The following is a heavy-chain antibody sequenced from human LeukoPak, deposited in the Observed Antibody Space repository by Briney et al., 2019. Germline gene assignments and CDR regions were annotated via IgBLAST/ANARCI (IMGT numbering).Heavy chain of an antibody. D-gene: IGHD5-24*01. CDR1: GYTFTSYY. CDR3: ATPPLFRDGYNPGRDY. J-gene: IGHJ4*02. V-gene: IGHV1-46*01. CDR2: INPSGGST. Sequence: ASMKVSCKASGYTFTSYYMHWVRQAPGQGLEWMGIINPSGGSTSYAQKFQGRVTMTRDTSTSTVYMELSSLRSEDTAVYYCATPPLFRDGYNPGRDYWGQGTLVTVSS.